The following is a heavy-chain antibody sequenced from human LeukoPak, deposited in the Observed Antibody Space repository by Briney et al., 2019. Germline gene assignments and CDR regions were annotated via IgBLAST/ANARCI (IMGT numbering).Heavy chain of an antibody. V-gene: IGHV4-59*08. CDR3: ARHLREWFDP. Sequence: SETLPLTCTVPGGSISTYYWIWIRQPPALDLEWIGYIYYSGSTNYNPSLKSRVTISVDTSKNQFSLKLSSVTAADTAVYYCARHLREWFDPWGQGTLVTVSS. D-gene: IGHD5-24*01. CDR2: IYYSGST. J-gene: IGHJ5*02. CDR1: GGSISTYY.